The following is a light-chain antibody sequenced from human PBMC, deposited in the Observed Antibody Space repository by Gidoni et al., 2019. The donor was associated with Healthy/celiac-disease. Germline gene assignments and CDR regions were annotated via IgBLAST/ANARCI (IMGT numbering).Light chain of an antibody. CDR3: QQYNSYPIP. V-gene: IGKV1-5*03. J-gene: IGKJ5*01. CDR1: QSIDSW. CDR2: KTS. Sequence: DIQMTQSPSTLSASVGDRVTITCRASQSIDSWLAWYQQKPGKAPNLLIYKTSSLKSGVPSRFSGSGSGTEFTLTISSLQPDDFATYYCQQYNSYPIPFGQGTRLEIK.